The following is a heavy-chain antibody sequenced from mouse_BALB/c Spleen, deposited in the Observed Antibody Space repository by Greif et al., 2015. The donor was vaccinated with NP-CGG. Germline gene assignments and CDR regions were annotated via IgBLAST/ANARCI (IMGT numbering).Heavy chain of an antibody. D-gene: IGHD1-1*01. Sequence: EVQLQQSGAELVKPGASVKLSCTASGFNIKDTYMHWVKQRPEQGLEWIGRIDPANGNTKYDPKFQGKATITADTSSNTAYLQLSSLTSEDTAVYYCARWSYGSRFMDYWGQGTSVTVSS. CDR1: GFNIKDTY. V-gene: IGHV14-3*02. J-gene: IGHJ4*01. CDR3: ARWSYGSRFMDY. CDR2: IDPANGNT.